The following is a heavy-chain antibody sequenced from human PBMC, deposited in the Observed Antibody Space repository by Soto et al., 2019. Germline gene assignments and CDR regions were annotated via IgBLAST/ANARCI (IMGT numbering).Heavy chain of an antibody. J-gene: IGHJ4*02. CDR3: AKARPPWGPTTHIDY. CDR2: TSGGGGST. Sequence: HPGGSLRPSCAAFGFSFSSYATSWVRQAPGRGLEWVSCTSGGGGSTYNADSVKGRFTISRDNSKNTLSLQLNSLRAEDTARYCCAKARPPWGPTTHIDYWGQGTLVTVSS. D-gene: IGHD5-12*01. CDR1: GFSFSSYA. V-gene: IGHV3-23*01.